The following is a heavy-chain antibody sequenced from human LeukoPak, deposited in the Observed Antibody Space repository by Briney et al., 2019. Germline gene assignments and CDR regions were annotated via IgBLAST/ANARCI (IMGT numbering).Heavy chain of an antibody. CDR2: FDPEHGET. CDR1: GNTLSELS. J-gene: IGHJ5*02. D-gene: IGHD3-10*01. CDR3: ARYGSGRNWFDP. Sequence: GASVKVSCKVSGNTLSELSMHLVRQVPGKGLEWMGGFDPEHGETIYAQKFQGRVTMTEDTSTDTAYMELSTLKSEDTAVYYCARYGSGRNWFDPWGQGTLVTVSS. V-gene: IGHV1-24*01.